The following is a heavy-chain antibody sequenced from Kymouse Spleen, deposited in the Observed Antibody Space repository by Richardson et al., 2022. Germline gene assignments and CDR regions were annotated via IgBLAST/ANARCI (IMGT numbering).Heavy chain of an antibody. CDR2: IYYSGST. CDR3: ARRYSSGWRYFDL. D-gene: IGHD6-19*01. Sequence: QLQLQESGPGLVKPSETLSLTCTVSGGSISSSSYYWGWIRQPPGKGLEWIGSIYYSGSTYYNPSLKSRVTISVDTSKNQFSLKLSSVTAADTAVYYCARRYSSGWRYFDLWGRGTLVTVSS. CDR1: GGSISSSSYY. J-gene: IGHJ2*01. V-gene: IGHV4-39*01.